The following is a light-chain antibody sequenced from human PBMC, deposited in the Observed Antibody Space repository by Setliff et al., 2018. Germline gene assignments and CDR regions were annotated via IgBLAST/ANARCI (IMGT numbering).Light chain of an antibody. J-gene: IGLJ1*01. CDR2: DVT. Sequence: QSALTQPASVSESPGQWITISCSGTSSDVGGYNYVSWYQQHPGKAPKLMIYDVTNRPSGISNRFSGSKSGNTASLTISGLQAEDDADYYCSSYTASGTYVFGTGTKVTVL. CDR3: SSYTASGTYV. CDR1: SSDVGGYNY. V-gene: IGLV2-14*03.